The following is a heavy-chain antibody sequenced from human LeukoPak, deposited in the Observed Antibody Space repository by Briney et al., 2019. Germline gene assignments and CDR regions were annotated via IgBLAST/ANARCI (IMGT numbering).Heavy chain of an antibody. J-gene: IGHJ5*02. CDR3: ANGRGGYDFWSGYYFDP. Sequence: GASVKVSCKASGGTFSSYAISWVGQAPGQGLEWMGRIIPILGIANYAQKFQGRVTITADKSTSTAYMELSSLRSEDTAVYYCANGRGGYDFWSGYYFDPWGQGTLVTVSS. V-gene: IGHV1-69*04. D-gene: IGHD3-3*01. CDR2: IIPILGIA. CDR1: GGTFSSYA.